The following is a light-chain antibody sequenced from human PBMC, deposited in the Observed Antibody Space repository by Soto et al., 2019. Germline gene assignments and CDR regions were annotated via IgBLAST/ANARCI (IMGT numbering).Light chain of an antibody. V-gene: IGKV3-20*01. Sequence: EIVLTQSPGTLSLFPGERATFSCRTSQSVSATYLAWYQQKPGQAPRLLIYGASSRATGIPDRFSGSGSRTDFTLTISRLEPEDSAVYYCQQYANSPRTFGQGTKVEI. CDR3: QQYANSPRT. CDR1: QSVSATY. J-gene: IGKJ1*01. CDR2: GAS.